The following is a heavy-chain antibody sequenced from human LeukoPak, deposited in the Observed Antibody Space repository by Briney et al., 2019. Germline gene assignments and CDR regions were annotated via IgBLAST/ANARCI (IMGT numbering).Heavy chain of an antibody. J-gene: IGHJ4*02. V-gene: IGHV3-30*02. Sequence: TGGSLRLSCAASGFTFSSYGMHWVRQAPGKGLEWVAFIRYDGSNKYYADSVEGRFTISRDNSKNTLYLQMNSLRAEDTAVYYCAKIMTTVTTDYWGQGTLVTVSS. CDR1: GFTFSSYG. CDR2: IRYDGSNK. CDR3: AKIMTTVTTDY. D-gene: IGHD4-17*01.